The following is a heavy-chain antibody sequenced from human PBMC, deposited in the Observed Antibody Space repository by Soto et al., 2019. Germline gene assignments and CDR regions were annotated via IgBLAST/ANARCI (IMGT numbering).Heavy chain of an antibody. CDR3: ASAYYDSSGYYYVKFDY. Sequence: SETLSLTCTVSGGSISSGGYYWSWIRQHPGKGLEWIGYIYYSGSTYYNPSLKSRVTISVDTSKNQFSLKLSSVTAADTAVYYCASAYYDSSGYYYVKFDYWGQGTLVTVSS. CDR2: IYYSGST. CDR1: GGSISSGGYY. J-gene: IGHJ4*02. D-gene: IGHD3-22*01. V-gene: IGHV4-31*03.